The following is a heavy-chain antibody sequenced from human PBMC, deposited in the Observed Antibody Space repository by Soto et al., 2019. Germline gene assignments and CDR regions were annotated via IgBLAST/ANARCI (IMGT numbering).Heavy chain of an antibody. CDR3: SRGTAAGYYYGMDV. D-gene: IGHD6-13*01. V-gene: IGHV3-49*03. CDR2: IRSKAYGGTT. Sequence: GGSLRLSCTTSGVTFGDYAMSWFRQAPGKGLEWVGFIRSKAYGGTTECAASVRGRFTISRDDSKSIAFLQMNSLKSEDTAVYYCSRGTAAGYYYGMDVWGQGTTVTVSS. J-gene: IGHJ6*02. CDR1: GVTFGDYA.